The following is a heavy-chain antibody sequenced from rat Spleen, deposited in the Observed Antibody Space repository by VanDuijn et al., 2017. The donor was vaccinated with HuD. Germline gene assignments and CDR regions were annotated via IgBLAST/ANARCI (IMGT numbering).Heavy chain of an antibody. CDR3: AREKFITMMVVITSDWYFDF. CDR1: GFTFSNYY. CDR2: ITNTGGNL. J-gene: IGHJ1*01. D-gene: IGHD1-12*02. Sequence: EVQLVESGGGLVQPGRSMKLSCAASGFTFSNYYMAWVRQAPTKGLEWVGSITNTGGNLYYPDSVKGRFTISRDNAQNTLYLQLNSLRSEDTATYYCAREKFITMMVVITSDWYFDFWGPGTMVTVSS. V-gene: IGHV5-25*01.